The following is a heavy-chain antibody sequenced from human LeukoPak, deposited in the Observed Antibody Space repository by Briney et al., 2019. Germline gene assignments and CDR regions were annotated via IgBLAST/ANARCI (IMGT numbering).Heavy chain of an antibody. D-gene: IGHD3-10*01. Sequence: PGGPLRLSCAASGFTFSSYAMSWVRQAPGKGLEWVSAISGRGGVTYYADSVKGRFTISRDDSKNTLYLQMNSLRAEDTAVYYCAKGRVVWFGELFDYWGQGTLVTVSS. CDR2: ISGRGGVT. CDR1: GFTFSSYA. CDR3: AKGRVVWFGELFDY. J-gene: IGHJ4*02. V-gene: IGHV3-23*01.